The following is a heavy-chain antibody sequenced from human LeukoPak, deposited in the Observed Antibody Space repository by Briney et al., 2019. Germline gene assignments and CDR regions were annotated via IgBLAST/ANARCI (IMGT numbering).Heavy chain of an antibody. J-gene: IGHJ4*02. CDR1: GFNVSSNY. V-gene: IGHV3-66*01. D-gene: IGHD3-16*02. CDR2: IYAGRST. Sequence: GGSLRLSCAASGFNVSSNYMNWVRQAPGKGLEWVSVIYAGRSTNYADAVMGRFTISRDNSKNTLFLQMNSLKAEDTAVYYCAKDGYDYVWGSYPRGYFDYWGQGTLVTVSS. CDR3: AKDGYDYVWGSYPRGYFDY.